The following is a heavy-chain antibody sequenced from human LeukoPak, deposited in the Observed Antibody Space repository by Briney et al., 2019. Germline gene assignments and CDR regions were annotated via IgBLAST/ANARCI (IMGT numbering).Heavy chain of an antibody. Sequence: GASVKVSCKASGYTFTDSYMHWVRQAPGQGLEWVGWINPKTGGTKYAQRFQGRVTMTMDTSIRTAYMELNSLRSDDTAVYYCARDGRLTIFVRGIITEGSPPKNWGQRTPVTVSS. D-gene: IGHD3-10*01. CDR1: GYTFTDSY. CDR2: INPKTGGT. J-gene: IGHJ4*02. CDR3: ARDGRLTIFVRGIITEGSPPKN. V-gene: IGHV1-2*02.